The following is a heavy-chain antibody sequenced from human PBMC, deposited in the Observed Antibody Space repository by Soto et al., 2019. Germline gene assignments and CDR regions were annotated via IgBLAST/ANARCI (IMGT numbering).Heavy chain of an antibody. Sequence: GGSLRLSCAASGFTFSSYGMHWVRQAPGKGLEWVAVISYDGSNKYYADSVKGRFTISRDNSKNTLYLQMNSLRAEDTAVYYCAKEIGPFYYDSSGLNWFDPWGQGTLVTVSS. CDR2: ISYDGSNK. CDR1: GFTFSSYG. CDR3: AKEIGPFYYDSSGLNWFDP. V-gene: IGHV3-30*18. J-gene: IGHJ5*02. D-gene: IGHD3-22*01.